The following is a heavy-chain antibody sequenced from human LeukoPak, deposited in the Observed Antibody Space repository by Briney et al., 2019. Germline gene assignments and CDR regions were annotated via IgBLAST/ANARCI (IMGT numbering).Heavy chain of an antibody. V-gene: IGHV1-18*01. D-gene: IGHD3-10*01. Sequence: ASVKVSCKASGYTFTSYGISWVRQAPGQGLEWMGWISAYNGNTNYAQKLQGRVTMSTDTSTSTGYMELRSLRSDDTAMYYCARGRQMSINWYFDLWGRGTQVTVAS. CDR3: ARGRQMSINWYFDL. CDR1: GYTFTSYG. J-gene: IGHJ2*01. CDR2: ISAYNGNT.